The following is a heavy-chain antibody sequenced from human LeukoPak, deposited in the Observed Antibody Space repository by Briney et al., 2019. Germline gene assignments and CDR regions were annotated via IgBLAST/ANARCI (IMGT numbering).Heavy chain of an antibody. Sequence: SETLSLTCTVSGGSISSSSYYWGWIRQPPGKGLEWIGSIYYSGSTYYNPSLKSRVTISVDTSKNQFSLKLSSVTAADTAVYYCARNPLLYSAGFDPWGQGTLVTVSS. CDR2: IYYSGST. CDR3: ARNPLLYSAGFDP. CDR1: GGSISSSSYY. D-gene: IGHD2-2*02. V-gene: IGHV4-39*07. J-gene: IGHJ5*02.